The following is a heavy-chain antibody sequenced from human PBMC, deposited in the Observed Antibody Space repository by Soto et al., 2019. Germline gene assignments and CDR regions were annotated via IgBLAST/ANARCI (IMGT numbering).Heavy chain of an antibody. V-gene: IGHV3-7*01. D-gene: IGHD2-21*02. CDR1: GFTFGSYW. Sequence: GGSLRLSCAVSGFTFGSYWMNWVRLIPGKGLEWVAYIKPDGSATYYVDSVKGRFTISRDNAKNSLYLQMNSLRVEDTSVYYCARAGYCGPGCYYYFDYWGQGXLVTVPS. CDR3: ARAGYCGPGCYYYFDY. J-gene: IGHJ4*02. CDR2: IKPDGSAT.